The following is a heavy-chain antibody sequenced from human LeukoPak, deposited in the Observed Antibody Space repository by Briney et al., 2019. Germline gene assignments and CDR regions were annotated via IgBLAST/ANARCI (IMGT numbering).Heavy chain of an antibody. CDR3: VKDPHYYGSGSWVLEY. CDR1: GFTFSSYA. CDR2: ISSNGGST. V-gene: IGHV3-64D*06. J-gene: IGHJ4*02. D-gene: IGHD3-10*01. Sequence: GGSLRLSCSASGFTFSSYAMHWVRQAPGKGLEYVSAISSNGGSTYYADSVKGRFTISRDNSKNTLYLQMSSLRAEDTAVHYCVKDPHYYGSGSWVLEYWGQGTLVTVSS.